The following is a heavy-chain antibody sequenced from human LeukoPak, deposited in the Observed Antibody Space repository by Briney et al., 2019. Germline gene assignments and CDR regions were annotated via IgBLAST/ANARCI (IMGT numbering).Heavy chain of an antibody. V-gene: IGHV1-8*01. J-gene: IGHJ4*02. CDR3: ASDYGDFEHDY. Sequence: VASVKVSCKASGYTFTSYDINWVRQATGQGLEWMGWMNANSGNTGYAQKFQGRVTMTRNTSISTAYMELSSLRSEDTAVYYCASDYGDFEHDYWGQGTLVTVSS. CDR2: MNANSGNT. D-gene: IGHD4-17*01. CDR1: GYTFTSYD.